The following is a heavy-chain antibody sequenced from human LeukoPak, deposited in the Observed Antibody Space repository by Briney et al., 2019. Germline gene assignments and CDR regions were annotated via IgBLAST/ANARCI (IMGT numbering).Heavy chain of an antibody. CDR3: AGGIQRGSYPKIDP. CDR2: INAGDGNT. Sequence: GASVKVSCKASGYTFTSYAMHWVRQAPGQRLEWMGWINAGDGNTKYSQKFQGRVTITADKSTSTAYMELSSLRSEDTAVYYCAGGIQRGSYPKIDPWGQGTLVTVSS. V-gene: IGHV1-3*01. D-gene: IGHD1-26*01. CDR1: GYTFTSYA. J-gene: IGHJ5*02.